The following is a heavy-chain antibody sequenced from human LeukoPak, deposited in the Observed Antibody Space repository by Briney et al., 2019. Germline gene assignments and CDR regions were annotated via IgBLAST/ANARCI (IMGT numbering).Heavy chain of an antibody. CDR2: ISFDGSDK. CDR3: ARLGSYSDH. V-gene: IGHV3-30*04. D-gene: IGHD1-26*01. Sequence: GRPLRLSCAASGFTFKSYPMHWVRQAPGKGLEWVGLISFDGSDKSYAASVEGRFTISRDNSKSMLYLQMNSLSADDTAVYYCARLGSYSDHWGQGTLVTLSS. CDR1: GFTFKSYP. J-gene: IGHJ4*02.